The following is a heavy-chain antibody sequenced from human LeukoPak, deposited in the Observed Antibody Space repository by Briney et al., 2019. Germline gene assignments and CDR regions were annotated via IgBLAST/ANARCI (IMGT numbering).Heavy chain of an antibody. Sequence: GGSLRLSCAASGFNFRTYAMSWVRQAPGKGLGWVSSISDSGDATYYVDSVKGRFTVSRDNPKNTLYLQMSSLRVEDMAVYYCANGAAAGTYAFDIWGQGTMVTVSS. CDR3: ANGAAAGTYAFDI. CDR1: GFNFRTYA. V-gene: IGHV3-23*01. J-gene: IGHJ3*02. CDR2: ISDSGDAT. D-gene: IGHD6-13*01.